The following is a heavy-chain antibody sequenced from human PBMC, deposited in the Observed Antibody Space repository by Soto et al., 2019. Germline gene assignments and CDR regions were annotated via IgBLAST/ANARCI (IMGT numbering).Heavy chain of an antibody. Sequence: PTETLSLTFAVYGGSFSGYYWSWIRQPPGKGLEWIGEINHSGSTNYNPSLKSRVTISVDTSKNQFSLKLSSVTAADTAVYYCADMRGQWLQRDWGQGILVTVSS. CDR1: GGSFSGYY. CDR3: ADMRGQWLQRD. J-gene: IGHJ4*02. CDR2: INHSGST. D-gene: IGHD6-19*01. V-gene: IGHV4-34*01.